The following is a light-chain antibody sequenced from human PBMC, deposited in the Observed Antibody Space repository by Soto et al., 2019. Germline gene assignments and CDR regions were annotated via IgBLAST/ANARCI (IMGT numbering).Light chain of an antibody. CDR2: GSS. CDR1: QSISSS. V-gene: IGKV3-15*01. J-gene: IGKJ1*01. CDR3: QQYYNWRPR. Sequence: EVVITQAPATLSVSPGDTATLSCRASQSISSSLAWYQQKPGQPPRLLIYGSSTRATGVPARFSGSGSGTEFTLTISRLQSEDFAVYYCQQYYNWRPRLGQGTKVDIK.